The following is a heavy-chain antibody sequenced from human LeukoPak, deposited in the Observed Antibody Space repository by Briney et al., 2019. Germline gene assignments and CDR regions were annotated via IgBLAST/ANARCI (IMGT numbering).Heavy chain of an antibody. Sequence: GASVKVSCKASGGTFSSYAISWVRQAPGQGLEWMGGIIPIFGTANYAQKFQGRVTITTYESTSTAYMELSSLRSEDTAVYYCARMYSSSSWLGNYYYMDVWGKGTTVTVSS. CDR3: ARMYSSSSWLGNYYYMDV. CDR2: IIPIFGTA. CDR1: GGTFSSYA. V-gene: IGHV1-69*05. J-gene: IGHJ6*03. D-gene: IGHD6-6*01.